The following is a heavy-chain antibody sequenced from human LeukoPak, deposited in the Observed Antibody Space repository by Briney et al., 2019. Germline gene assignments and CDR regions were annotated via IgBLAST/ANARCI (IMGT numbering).Heavy chain of an antibody. CDR2: INHDGGDK. Sequence: GGSLRLSCVASGFIFRNYWMSWVRQAPGKGLEWVANINHDGGDKNYVDSVKGRFTISRDNAKSSLYLQMSSLRVEDTAIYYCAITGGPTVTAFDLWGQGILVTVSS. CDR3: AITGGPTVTAFDL. J-gene: IGHJ4*02. CDR1: GFIFRNYW. D-gene: IGHD4-17*01. V-gene: IGHV3-7*02.